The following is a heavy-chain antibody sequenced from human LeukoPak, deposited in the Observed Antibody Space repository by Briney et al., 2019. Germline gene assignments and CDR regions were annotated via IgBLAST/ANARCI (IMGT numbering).Heavy chain of an antibody. CDR2: VYYSGIT. Sequence: SETLSLTFTVSGASISSGGYYWSWLRQHPGKGLEWIGYVYYSGITYDNPPLKNPVNISVDTSMNHSFMKLNSVTAADTAVYYCVRDPDDGDGDSDSRGFDRWGQGTLVTVA. D-gene: IGHD2-21*02. CDR1: GASISSGGYY. CDR3: VRDPDDGDGDSDSRGFDR. V-gene: IGHV4-31*01. J-gene: IGHJ5*02.